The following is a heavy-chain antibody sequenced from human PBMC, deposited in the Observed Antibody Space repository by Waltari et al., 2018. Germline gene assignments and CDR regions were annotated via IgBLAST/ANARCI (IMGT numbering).Heavy chain of an antibody. V-gene: IGHV3-7*01. CDR3: TRGGDDSSWYWRN. CDR2: INQDGSEK. J-gene: IGHJ4*02. D-gene: IGHD6-13*01. Sequence: EVQLVESGGGLVQPGGSLRLACAASGFHFRNNWMTWVRQAPGKGLEWVANINQDGSEKYSVESVKGRFTISRDNAKNSLYLQLNSLRADDTAVYYCTRGGDDSSWYWRNWGQGTLVTVSS. CDR1: GFHFRNNW.